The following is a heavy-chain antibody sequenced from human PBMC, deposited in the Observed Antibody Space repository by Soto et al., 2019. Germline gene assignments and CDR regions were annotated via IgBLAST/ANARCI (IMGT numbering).Heavy chain of an antibody. D-gene: IGHD3-10*01. J-gene: IGHJ4*02. CDR2: INWEDDK. CDR3: VRGEVPSTMVMFFDY. CDR1: GFSLTTLGMS. V-gene: IGHV2-70*20. Sequence: SGPTLVNPTQTLTLTCSFSGFSLTTLGMSVSWVRQPPGKALEWLALINWEDDKYYRPSLETRLTISKDTSTNRVLLTMTKLDPADTATYYCVRGEVPSTMVMFFDYWGQGALVTVSS.